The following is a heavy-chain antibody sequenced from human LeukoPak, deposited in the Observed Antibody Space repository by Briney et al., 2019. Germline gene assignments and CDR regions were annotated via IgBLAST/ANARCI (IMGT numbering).Heavy chain of an antibody. CDR1: GFTFSSYS. J-gene: IGHJ4*02. V-gene: IGHV3-21*01. D-gene: IGHD2-2*02. CDR3: ARVDWSVVPAAITPLYFDY. CDR2: ISSSSSYI. Sequence: GGSLRLSCAASGFTFSSYSMNWVRQAPGKGLEWVSSISSSSSYIYYADSVKGRFTISRDNAKNSLYLQMNSLRAEDTAVYYCARVDWSVVPAAITPLYFDYSGQGTLVTVSS.